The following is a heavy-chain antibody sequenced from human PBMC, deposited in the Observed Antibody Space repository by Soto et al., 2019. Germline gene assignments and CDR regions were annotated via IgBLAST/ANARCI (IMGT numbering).Heavy chain of an antibody. D-gene: IGHD3-10*01. V-gene: IGHV4-34*01. J-gene: IGHJ6*03. Sequence: QVQLQQWGAGLLKPSETLSLTCAVYGGSFSGYQWSWIRQTPGKGLEWIGGINDSGDINYNPSLKSRVTMLVDSPKKQISLRLSSVTAADTAVYYCARGLILWFGELSRRGGYYYYVDVWGKGTTVTVSS. CDR3: ARGLILWFGELSRRGGYYYYVDV. CDR1: GGSFSGYQ. CDR2: INDSGDI.